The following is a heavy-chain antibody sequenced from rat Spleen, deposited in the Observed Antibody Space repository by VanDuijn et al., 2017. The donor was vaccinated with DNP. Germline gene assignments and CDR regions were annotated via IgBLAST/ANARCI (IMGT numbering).Heavy chain of an antibody. Sequence: EVQLVESGGGLVQPGRSLKLSCAASGFTFSDCYMAWVRQAPTKGLEWVACIGPSGAYTYYRDSVKGRFSVSRNNAENTLHLQMDSLRSEDTATYYCARWDNYFFDYWGQGVMVTVSS. CDR3: ARWDNYFFDY. J-gene: IGHJ2*01. V-gene: IGHV5-25*01. CDR2: IGPSGAYT. D-gene: IGHD1-10*01. CDR1: GFTFSDCY.